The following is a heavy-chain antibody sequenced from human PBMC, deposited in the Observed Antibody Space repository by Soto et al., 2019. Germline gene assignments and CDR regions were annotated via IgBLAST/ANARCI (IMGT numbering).Heavy chain of an antibody. CDR1: GFTCRSYV. CDR2: TSYDGSDK. J-gene: IGHJ1*01. V-gene: IGHV3-30*19. D-gene: IGHD3-16*01. Sequence: QGQLVESGGGVVQPGTSLRVSCVGSGFTCRSYVIHWVRQAPGKGLEWVALTSYDGSDKYYDDSVRGRFTISRDNSRNTVALQMDGLRLEDTALYSCARWGTTGGLDVWGQRTLVSV. CDR3: ARWGTTGGLDV.